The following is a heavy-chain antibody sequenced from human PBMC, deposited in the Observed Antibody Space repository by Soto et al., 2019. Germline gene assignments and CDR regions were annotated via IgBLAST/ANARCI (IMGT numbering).Heavy chain of an antibody. D-gene: IGHD3-10*01. CDR1: GFSLSNARMG. J-gene: IGHJ6*02. CDR3: ARPRGGSGSYYPFYYYGMDV. V-gene: IGHV2-26*01. Sequence: QVTWKESGPVLVKPTEPLTLTCTVSGFSLSNARMGVSWIRQPPGKALEWLAHIFSNDEKSYSTSLKSRLTISKDTSKSQVVLTMTNMDPVDTATYYCARPRGGSGSYYPFYYYGMDVWGQGTTVTVSS. CDR2: IFSNDEK.